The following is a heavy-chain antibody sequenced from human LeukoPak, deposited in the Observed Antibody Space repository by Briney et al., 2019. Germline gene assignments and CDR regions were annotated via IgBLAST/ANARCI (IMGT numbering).Heavy chain of an antibody. Sequence: GESLKISCKGSGYSFTSYWIGWVRQMPGKGLEWMGIIYPGDSDTRYSPSFQGQVTISADKSISTAYLQWSSLKASDTAMYYCAIRYCSSTSCQTGSAFDIWGQGTMVTGSS. CDR3: AIRYCSSTSCQTGSAFDI. V-gene: IGHV5-51*01. J-gene: IGHJ3*02. CDR1: GYSFTSYW. CDR2: IYPGDSDT. D-gene: IGHD2-2*01.